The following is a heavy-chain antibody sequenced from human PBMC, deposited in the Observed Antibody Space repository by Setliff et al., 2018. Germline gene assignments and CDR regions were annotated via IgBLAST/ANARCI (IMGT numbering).Heavy chain of an antibody. J-gene: IGHJ5*02. D-gene: IGHD2-2*01. Sequence: GESLKISCKDSASTFSNYWIVWVRQMPGKGLEWMRMIYPDDSDTKYHPSFQGQVTISADKSISTAYLQWSSLKASDTAMYYCARALYPSSFIGHNWFDPWGQGTTVTVSS. CDR1: ASTFSNYW. V-gene: IGHV5-51*01. CDR2: IYPDDSDT. CDR3: ARALYPSSFIGHNWFDP.